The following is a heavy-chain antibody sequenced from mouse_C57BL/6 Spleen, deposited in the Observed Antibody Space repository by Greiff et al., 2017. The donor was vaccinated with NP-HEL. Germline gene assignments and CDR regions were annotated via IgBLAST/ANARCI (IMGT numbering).Heavy chain of an antibody. CDR3: ARDDGSRGDYFDY. V-gene: IGHV1-7*01. Sequence: QVQLQQSGAELAKPGASVKLSCKASGYTFTSYWMHWVKQRPGQGLEWIGYINPSSGYTKYNQKFKDKATLTADKSSSTAYIQLSSLTYEDSAVYYCARDDGSRGDYFDYWGQGTTLTVSS. J-gene: IGHJ2*01. D-gene: IGHD1-1*01. CDR1: GYTFTSYW. CDR2: INPSSGYT.